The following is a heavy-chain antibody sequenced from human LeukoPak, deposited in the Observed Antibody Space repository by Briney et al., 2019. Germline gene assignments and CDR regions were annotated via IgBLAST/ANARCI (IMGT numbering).Heavy chain of an antibody. J-gene: IGHJ4*02. Sequence: ASVKVSCKASGYTFTSYGISWVRQAPGQGLEWMGWISAYNGNTNYAQKLQGRVTMTTDTSTSTAYMELRSLRSDDTAVYYCARSLEVMATRHSYDYWGQGTLVTVSS. CDR3: ARSLEVMATRHSYDY. CDR2: ISAYNGNT. CDR1: GYTFTSYG. V-gene: IGHV1-18*01. D-gene: IGHD5-24*01.